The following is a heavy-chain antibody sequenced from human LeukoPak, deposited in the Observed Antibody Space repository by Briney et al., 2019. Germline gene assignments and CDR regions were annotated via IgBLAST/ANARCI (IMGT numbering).Heavy chain of an antibody. V-gene: IGHV3-15*01. CDR1: GFTFTTYS. CDR2: IKAKSEGGTA. J-gene: IGHJ4*02. D-gene: IGHD3-16*01. CDR3: TSTLGY. Sequence: GGSLRLSCAASGFTFTTYSMNWVRQAPGRGLEWVGRIKAKSEGGTADYGVPVRGRFTISRDDSKNTLYLEMNSLKPEDTAVYYCTSTLGYWGQGTLVTVSS.